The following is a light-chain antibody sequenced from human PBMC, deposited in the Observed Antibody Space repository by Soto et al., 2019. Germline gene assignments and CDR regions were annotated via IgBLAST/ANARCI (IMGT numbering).Light chain of an antibody. CDR2: EVN. J-gene: IGLJ3*02. CDR1: GSDIGNYNL. V-gene: IGLV2-23*02. CDR3: CSYAGSSLWM. Sequence: ALTQPAAVSRSLGQSITITCSGSGSDIGNYNLVSWYQQQPGKVPRLIIYEVNKGPSGVSNRFSGSKSGNTASLTISDLQPDDECLYYCCSYAGSSLWMFGGGTKVTVL.